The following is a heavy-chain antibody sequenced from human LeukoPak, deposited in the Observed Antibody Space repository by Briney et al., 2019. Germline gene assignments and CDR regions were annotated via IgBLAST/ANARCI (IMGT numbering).Heavy chain of an antibody. CDR2: ISSSGGTI. D-gene: IGHD3-10*01. J-gene: IGHJ4*02. Sequence: GGSLRLSCAASGFTFSSYEMNWVRQAPGKGLDWISYISSSGGTIYYADSVKGRFTISRDNAKKSLYLQMNSLGAEDTGVYYCVRGSGSYYPPVWGQGTLVTVSS. V-gene: IGHV3-48*03. CDR1: GFTFSSYE. CDR3: VRGSGSYYPPV.